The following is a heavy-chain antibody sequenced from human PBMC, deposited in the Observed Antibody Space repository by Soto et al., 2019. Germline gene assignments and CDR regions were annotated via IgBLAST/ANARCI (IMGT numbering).Heavy chain of an antibody. Sequence: ASVKVSCKSSGYTFINYYVHWVRQAPGQGLEWMGMINPSGGRTTYPQKFQGGATMTRDTSTSTVYVELSSLRSDDTAVFYCAREKASTSLLTHYYYAMDVWGQGTTVTVSS. V-gene: IGHV1-46*01. CDR3: AREKASTSLLTHYYYAMDV. J-gene: IGHJ6*02. CDR2: INPSGGRT. CDR1: GYTFINYY.